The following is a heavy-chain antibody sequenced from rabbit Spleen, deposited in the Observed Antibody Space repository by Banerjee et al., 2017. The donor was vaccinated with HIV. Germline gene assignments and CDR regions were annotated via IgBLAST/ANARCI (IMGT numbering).Heavy chain of an antibody. Sequence: QEQLEESGGDLVKPGASLTLTCTASGFSFSSSDYMCWVRQAPGKGLEWISCIAGSSSGFTYSASWAKGRFIMSRTSSTTVTLQMTSLTAADTATYFCARAGGYDDYGNYVDPFNLWGPGTLVTVS. V-gene: IGHV1S45*01. CDR3: ARAGGYDDYGNYVDPFNL. CDR1: GFSFSSSDY. CDR2: IAGSSSGFT. D-gene: IGHD2-1*01. J-gene: IGHJ4*01.